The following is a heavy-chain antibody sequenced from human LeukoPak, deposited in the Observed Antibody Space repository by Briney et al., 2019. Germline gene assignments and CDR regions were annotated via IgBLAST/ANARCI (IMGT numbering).Heavy chain of an antibody. Sequence: GGSLRLSCAASGFTFSNYAMSWVRQAPGKRLEWVSAISGSGGSTNYVDSVKGRFTISRDNSKNTLYLQMNSLRAEDTAIYYCTRSGYRHPYHFDSWGQGTLVIVSS. CDR3: TRSGYRHPYHFDS. D-gene: IGHD3-22*01. CDR1: GFTFSNYA. CDR2: ISGSGGST. V-gene: IGHV3-23*01. J-gene: IGHJ4*02.